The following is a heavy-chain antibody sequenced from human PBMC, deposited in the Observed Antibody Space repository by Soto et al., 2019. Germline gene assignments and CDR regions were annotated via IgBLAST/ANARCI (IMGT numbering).Heavy chain of an antibody. CDR2: ISGSGGST. CDR3: ASPDIVLMVYYGMDV. V-gene: IGHV3-23*01. Sequence: GGSLRLSCAASGFTFSSYAMSWVRQAPGKGLEWVSAISGSGGSTYYADSVKGRFTISRDNSKNTLYLQMNSLRAEDTAVYYCASPDIVLMVYYGMDVWGQGXTVTVYS. D-gene: IGHD2-8*01. J-gene: IGHJ6*02. CDR1: GFTFSSYA.